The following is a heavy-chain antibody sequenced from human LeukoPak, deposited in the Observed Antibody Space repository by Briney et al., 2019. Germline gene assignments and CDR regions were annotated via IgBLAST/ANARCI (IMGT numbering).Heavy chain of an antibody. CDR1: GGSVSSGSYY. D-gene: IGHD3-9*01. Sequence: SETLSLTCTVSGGSVSSGSYYWSWVRQPPGRGLEWIGYIYYSGSTIHNPSLKTQVTISVDTSKNQLSLKLSSVTAADTAVYYCARLADILTGYYWFDIWGQGTLVTVSS. CDR3: ARLADILTGYYWFDI. CDR2: IYYSGST. J-gene: IGHJ3*02. V-gene: IGHV4-61*01.